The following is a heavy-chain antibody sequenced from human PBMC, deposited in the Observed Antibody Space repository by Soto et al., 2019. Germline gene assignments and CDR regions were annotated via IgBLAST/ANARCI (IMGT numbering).Heavy chain of an antibody. D-gene: IGHD3-22*01. V-gene: IGHV3-23*05. J-gene: IGHJ4*02. Sequence: GGSLRLSCAASGFTFSSYAMNWVRQAPGKGLEWVAVICCNGSSKYYADSVKGRFTISRDNSKNTLYLQMNSLRAEDTAVYYCAALIVVVMYPDYWGQGTLVTVSS. CDR2: ICCNGSSK. CDR1: GFTFSSYA. CDR3: AALIVVVMYPDY.